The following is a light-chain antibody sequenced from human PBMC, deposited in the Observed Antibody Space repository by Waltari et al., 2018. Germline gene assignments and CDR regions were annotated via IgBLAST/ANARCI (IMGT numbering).Light chain of an antibody. CDR3: QHLFT. Sequence: EIVMTQSPATLSVSPGERATLSCRASQSVSSNLAWYQQKPGQAPRLLIYGAATRATGIPARFSGSGSGTEFTLTISSMQSEDFAVYYCQHLFTFGPGTKVDSK. CDR1: QSVSSN. V-gene: IGKV3-15*01. CDR2: GAA. J-gene: IGKJ3*01.